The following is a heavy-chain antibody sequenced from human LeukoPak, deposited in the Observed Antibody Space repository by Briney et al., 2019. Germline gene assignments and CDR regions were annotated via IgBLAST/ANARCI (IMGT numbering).Heavy chain of an antibody. CDR3: ARGGAGAGGIDY. J-gene: IGHJ4*02. D-gene: IGHD6-19*01. Sequence: ASETLSLTCTVSGGSISSYYWSWIRQPAGKGLEWIGRIYTSGSTNYNPSLMSRVTISVDKSKNQFSLKLSSVTAADTAVYYCARGGAGAGGIDYWGQGTLVTVSS. CDR1: GGSISSYY. CDR2: IYTSGST. V-gene: IGHV4-4*07.